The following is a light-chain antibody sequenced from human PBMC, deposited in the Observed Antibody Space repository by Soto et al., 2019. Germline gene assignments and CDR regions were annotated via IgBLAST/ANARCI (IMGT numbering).Light chain of an antibody. CDR2: GAS. Sequence: EIVLTQSPGTLSLSPGERATLSCRASQSVSSSYVAWYQQKPGQAPRLLIYGASSRATGIPDRFSGSGSGTDFTLTSSRLEPEDFAVYYCQQYRSSPPYTFGQRTKLEIK. J-gene: IGKJ2*01. CDR1: QSVSSSY. V-gene: IGKV3-20*01. CDR3: QQYRSSPPYT.